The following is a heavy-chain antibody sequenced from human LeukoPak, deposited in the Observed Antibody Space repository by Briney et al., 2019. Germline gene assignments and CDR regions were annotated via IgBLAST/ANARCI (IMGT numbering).Heavy chain of an antibody. CDR3: ARGQYCSTTTCYSARRYFDF. CDR1: GGAFSNYF. D-gene: IGHD2-2*01. CDR2: INDSGST. V-gene: IGHV4-34*01. Sequence: PSETLSLTCAVSGGAFSNYFWTWIRQPPGKGLEWIAEINDSGSTNSNSSLRSRVAISLDTSKNQFSLRLTSVTAADTAVYYCARGQYCSTTTCYSARRYFDFWGQGTLVTASS. J-gene: IGHJ4*02.